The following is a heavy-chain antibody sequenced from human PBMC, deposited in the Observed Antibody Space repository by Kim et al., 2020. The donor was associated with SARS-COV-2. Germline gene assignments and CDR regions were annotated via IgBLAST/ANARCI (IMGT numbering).Heavy chain of an antibody. J-gene: IGHJ3*02. CDR3: ARDRRRDDPGVAFDI. D-gene: IGHD1-1*01. V-gene: IGHV3-66*01. Sequence: DSVESGYTISRDNSKITLYLQMNSLSGEDTAVYYCARDRRRDDPGVAFDIWGQGTMVTVSS.